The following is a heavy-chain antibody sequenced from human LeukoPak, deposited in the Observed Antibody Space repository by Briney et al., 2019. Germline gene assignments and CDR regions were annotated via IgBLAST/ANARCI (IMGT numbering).Heavy chain of an antibody. Sequence: SETLSLTCTVSGGSISSSRYYWGWIRQPPGKGLEWIGGIYYTGSTYYNPSLKSRVTISIDTSKNQFSLKLSSVTAADTAVYYCARDFGLAVAGQKRNYYFDYWGQGTLVTVSS. J-gene: IGHJ4*02. D-gene: IGHD6-19*01. CDR1: GGSISSSRYY. CDR2: IYYTGST. V-gene: IGHV4-39*07. CDR3: ARDFGLAVAGQKRNYYFDY.